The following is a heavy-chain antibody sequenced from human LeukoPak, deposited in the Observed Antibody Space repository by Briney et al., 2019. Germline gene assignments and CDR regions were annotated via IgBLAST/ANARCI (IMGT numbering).Heavy chain of an antibody. Sequence: GGSLRLSCAASGFTFSTYWMHWVRQALGKGLVWVSRINRDGSTTSYADSVKGRFTISRDTAKNTLYLQMNSLRAEDTAVYYCAREYGFGSGSYFPWGQGTLVTVSS. CDR1: GFTFSTYW. V-gene: IGHV3-74*01. J-gene: IGHJ5*02. CDR3: AREYGFGSGSYFP. CDR2: INRDGSTT. D-gene: IGHD3-10*01.